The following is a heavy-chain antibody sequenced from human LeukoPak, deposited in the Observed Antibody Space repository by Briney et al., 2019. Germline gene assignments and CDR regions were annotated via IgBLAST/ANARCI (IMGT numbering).Heavy chain of an antibody. J-gene: IGHJ6*02. CDR1: GGSISSYY. V-gene: IGHV4-59*01. CDR3: ARTSSGWFYYYYFGMDV. D-gene: IGHD6-19*01. CDR2: IYDSGST. Sequence: SETLSLTCTVSGGSISSYYWSWIRQPPGKGLEWIGYIYDSGSTNYNPSLKSRVTISVDTSKNQFSLKLSSVTAADTAVYYCARTSSGWFYYYYFGMDVWGQGTTVTGFS.